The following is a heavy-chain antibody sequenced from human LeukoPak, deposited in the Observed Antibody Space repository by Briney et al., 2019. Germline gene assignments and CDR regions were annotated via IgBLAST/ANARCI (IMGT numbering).Heavy chain of an antibody. CDR3: ARDTSRNDLDY. D-gene: IGHD1-1*01. Sequence: PGGSLRLSCAASGFTFSTYWMNWVRQAPGKGLEWVANINQDGSAEYCVDSVKGRFTISRDNAKNSLYLQMSSLRAEDTAVYYCARDTSRNDLDYWGQGTLVTVSS. V-gene: IGHV3-7*04. CDR1: GFTFSTYW. J-gene: IGHJ4*02. CDR2: INQDGSAE.